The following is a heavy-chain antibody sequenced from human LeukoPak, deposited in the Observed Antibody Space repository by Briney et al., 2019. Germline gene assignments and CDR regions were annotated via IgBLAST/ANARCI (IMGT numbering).Heavy chain of an antibody. Sequence: GGSLRLSCAASGFTFSSYGMHWVRQAPGKGLEWVAVISYDGSNKYYADSVKGRFTISRDNSKNTLYLQMNSLRAEDTAVYYCARDLGGKIVGAFDIWGQGTMVTVSS. CDR1: GFTFSSYG. CDR3: ARDLGGKIVGAFDI. CDR2: ISYDGSNK. D-gene: IGHD1-26*01. J-gene: IGHJ3*02. V-gene: IGHV3-30*03.